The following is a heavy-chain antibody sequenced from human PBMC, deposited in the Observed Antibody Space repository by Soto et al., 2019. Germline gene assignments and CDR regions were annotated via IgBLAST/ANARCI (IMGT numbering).Heavy chain of an antibody. D-gene: IGHD2-21*01. Sequence: ASVKVSCKASGYTFSSHGISWVRQAPGQGLEWMGWISGYNGNTHYAQKLQARVTMTTDTSTSTAYTELRSLRSDDTALSYFSKSPPTLLYGMDVWGQGTTVTVSS. V-gene: IGHV1-18*04. CDR3: SKSPPTLLYGMDV. CDR2: ISGYNGNT. J-gene: IGHJ6*02. CDR1: GYTFSSHG.